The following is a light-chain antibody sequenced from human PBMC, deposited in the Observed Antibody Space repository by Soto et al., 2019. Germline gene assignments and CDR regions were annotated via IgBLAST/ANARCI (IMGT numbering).Light chain of an antibody. CDR2: DAS. Sequence: DIQLTQSPSSLSASVGDRVTISCRASQSISNFLNWYQQKPGKPPKLLIYDASGFDSGDPSRFSGSGYGTEFTLNISGLQPEDFATFYCQQYDSFPRTFGPGTKVDIK. CDR1: QSISNF. CDR3: QQYDSFPRT. V-gene: IGKV1-5*01. J-gene: IGKJ1*01.